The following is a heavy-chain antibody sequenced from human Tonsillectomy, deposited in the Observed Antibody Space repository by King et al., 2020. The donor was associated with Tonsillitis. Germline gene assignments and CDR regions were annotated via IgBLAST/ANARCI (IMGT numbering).Heavy chain of an antibody. Sequence: VQLVESGGGLVQPGGSLRLSCAASGFTFSSYAMSWGRQAPGKGLELGSAFSGSGGSTYYADSVKGRVTISRDNSKNTLYLQMNSLRAEDTAVYYCAKGGCSSTSCYYDCDYWGQGTLVTVSS. CDR1: GFTFSSYA. V-gene: IGHV3-23*04. D-gene: IGHD2-2*01. J-gene: IGHJ4*02. CDR3: AKGGCSSTSCYYDCDY. CDR2: FSGSGGST.